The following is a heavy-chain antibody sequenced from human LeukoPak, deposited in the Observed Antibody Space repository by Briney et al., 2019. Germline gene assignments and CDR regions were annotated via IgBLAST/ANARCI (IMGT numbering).Heavy chain of an antibody. CDR2: MYHSGHT. CDR1: GYSISSGHY. CDR3: ARDARTSGYDTGWFDP. V-gene: IGHV4-38-2*02. Sequence: SETLSLTCTVSGYSISSGHYWGWIRQPPGKGLEWIGSMYHSGHTHYNPSLKSRVTISVDTSKNQFSLNLNSVTAADTAVYYCARDARTSGYDTGWFDPWGQGTLVTVSS. J-gene: IGHJ5*02. D-gene: IGHD5-12*01.